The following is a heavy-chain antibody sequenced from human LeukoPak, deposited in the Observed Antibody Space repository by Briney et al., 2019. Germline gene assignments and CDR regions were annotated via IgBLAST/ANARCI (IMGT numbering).Heavy chain of an antibody. J-gene: IGHJ4*02. CDR2: ISSSGNTM. CDR1: GFTVSSYE. D-gene: IGHD2-2*01. Sequence: GGSLRLSCAACGFTVSSYEMNWVRQAPGKGLEWVSYISSSGNTMYYADSVKGRFSISRDNAKNSLYLQMNSLRAEDTAVYYCARRYSSSTSCTLDHWGQGTLVTVSS. V-gene: IGHV3-48*03. CDR3: ARRYSSSTSCTLDH.